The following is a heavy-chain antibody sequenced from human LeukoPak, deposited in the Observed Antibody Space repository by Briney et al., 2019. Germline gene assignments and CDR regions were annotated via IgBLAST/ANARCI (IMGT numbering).Heavy chain of an antibody. CDR3: ARDGTYWPAGVVDP. CDR2: ISAYNGNT. J-gene: IGHJ5*02. D-gene: IGHD6-13*01. V-gene: IGHV1-18*01. CDR1: GYTFNNYG. Sequence: GASVKVSCKTSGYTFNNYGISWVRQAPGQGLEWMGWISAYNGNTNYAQNVQDRVTMTTDTSTRTAYMELRSLRSDDTAVYYCARDGTYWPAGVVDPWGQGTLVTVSS.